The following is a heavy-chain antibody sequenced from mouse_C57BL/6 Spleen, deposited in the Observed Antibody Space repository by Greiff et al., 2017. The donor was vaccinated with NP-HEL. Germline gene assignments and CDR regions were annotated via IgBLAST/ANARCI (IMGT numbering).Heavy chain of an antibody. Sequence: VQLQQSVAELVRPGASVKLSCTASGFNIKNTYMNWVKQRPEQGLEWVGRIDPANGNTKYAPKFQGKATITTDTSANTAYLQLSSLTSEDTAIYYCAVYGSSPAWFAYWGQGTLVTVSA. CDR1: GFNIKNTY. CDR2: IDPANGNT. V-gene: IGHV14-3*01. D-gene: IGHD1-1*01. CDR3: AVYGSSPAWFAY. J-gene: IGHJ3*01.